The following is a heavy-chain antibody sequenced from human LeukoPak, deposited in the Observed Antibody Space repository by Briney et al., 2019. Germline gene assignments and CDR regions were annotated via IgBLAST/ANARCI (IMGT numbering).Heavy chain of an antibody. J-gene: IGHJ4*02. Sequence: GGSLRLSCAASGFTFSRYWMSWVRQAPGKGLEWVANIKEDGSEKYYVDSVKGRFIISRDNAKNSMYLQMNSLRAEDTAVYYCARGGYNSDWSRIDYWGQGTLVTVSS. CDR3: ARGGYNSDWSRIDY. V-gene: IGHV3-7*01. D-gene: IGHD6-19*01. CDR1: GFTFSRYW. CDR2: IKEDGSEK.